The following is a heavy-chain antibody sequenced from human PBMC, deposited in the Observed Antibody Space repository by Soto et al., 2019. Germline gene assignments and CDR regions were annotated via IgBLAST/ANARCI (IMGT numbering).Heavy chain of an antibody. Sequence: ASVKVSCKASGYTFTSYAMHWVLQAPGQRLEWMGWINAGNGNTKYSQKFQGRVTITRDTSASTAYMELGSLRSEDTAVYYCARSIAAAVDFDYWGQGTLVTVSS. CDR2: INAGNGNT. CDR1: GYTFTSYA. J-gene: IGHJ4*02. CDR3: ARSIAAAVDFDY. D-gene: IGHD6-13*01. V-gene: IGHV1-3*01.